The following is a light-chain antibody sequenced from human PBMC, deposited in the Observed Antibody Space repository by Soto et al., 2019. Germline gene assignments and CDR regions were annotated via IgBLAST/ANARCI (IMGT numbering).Light chain of an antibody. V-gene: IGLV2-23*02. CDR2: EVS. CDR1: SSEVWSYNL. J-gene: IGLJ1*01. CDR3: CSYAGSSTFYV. Sequence: QSVLTQPASVSGCPGQSITISCTGTSSEVWSYNLVSWYQQHPGKAPKLMIYEVSKRPSGVSNRFSGSKSGNTASLTISGLQAEDEADYYCCSYAGSSTFYVFGTGTKVTVL.